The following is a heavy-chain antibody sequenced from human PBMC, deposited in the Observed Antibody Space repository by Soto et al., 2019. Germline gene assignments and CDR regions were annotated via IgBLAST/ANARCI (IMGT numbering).Heavy chain of an antibody. Sequence: SETLSLTCTVYGGSFSGYYWSWIRQPPGKGLEWIGYINYSGSTNYNPALKSRVTISVDTSKNQFSLKLSSVTAADTAVYYCARSHPSGFRNWFDPWGQGTLVTVSS. J-gene: IGHJ5*02. CDR3: ARSHPSGFRNWFDP. D-gene: IGHD3-10*01. CDR2: INYSGST. V-gene: IGHV4-59*01. CDR1: GGSFSGYY.